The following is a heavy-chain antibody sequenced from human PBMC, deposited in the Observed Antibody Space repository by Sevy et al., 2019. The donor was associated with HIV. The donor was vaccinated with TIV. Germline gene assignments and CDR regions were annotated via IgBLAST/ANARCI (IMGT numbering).Heavy chain of an antibody. V-gene: IGHV3-23*01. CDR1: GFTFNKYS. Sequence: GGSLRLSCAASGFTFNKYSMSWVRQPPGKGLEWVATLSFGCGEIKYADSVKGRFTISRDNSKNSFYLQMNNLRAEDRALYYCAREGCTKPHDYWGQGTLVTVSS. J-gene: IGHJ4*02. CDR2: LSFGCGEI. CDR3: AREGCTKPHDY. D-gene: IGHD2-8*01.